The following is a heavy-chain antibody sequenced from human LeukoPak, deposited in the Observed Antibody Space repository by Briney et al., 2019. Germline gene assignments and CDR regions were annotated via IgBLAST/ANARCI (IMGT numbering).Heavy chain of an antibody. J-gene: IGHJ4*02. V-gene: IGHV3-23*01. Sequence: PGASLRLSCAASGFTFSNYAMSWVRQAPGRGLEWVSTISGGGDSIYYADSVRGRFTISRDNSKNTLYPQMKSLRVEDTAVYYCAKESPQFDYWGQGTLVTVSS. CDR3: AKESPQFDY. CDR2: ISGGGDSI. CDR1: GFTFSNYA.